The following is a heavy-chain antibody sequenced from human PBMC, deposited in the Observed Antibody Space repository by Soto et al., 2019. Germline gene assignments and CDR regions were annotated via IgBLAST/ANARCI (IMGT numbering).Heavy chain of an antibody. CDR2: IIPIFGTA. J-gene: IGHJ4*02. CDR1: GGTFSSYA. Sequence: SVKVSCKASGGTFSSYAISWVRQAPGQGLEWMGGIIPIFGTANYAQKFQGRVTITADESTSTAYMELSSLRSEDTAVYYCARDDPPNRSHYYYCASENWYVFDHWGQGTPVTVSS. V-gene: IGHV1-69*13. CDR3: ARDDPPNRSHYYYCASENWYVFDH. D-gene: IGHD1-1*01.